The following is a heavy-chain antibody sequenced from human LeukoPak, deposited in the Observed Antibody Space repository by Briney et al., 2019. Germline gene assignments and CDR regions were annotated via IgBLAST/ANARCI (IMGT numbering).Heavy chain of an antibody. D-gene: IGHD1-26*01. CDR1: GFTFSSYA. CDR2: ISYDGSNK. CDR3: ARARRPSGSYFDY. J-gene: IGHJ4*02. Sequence: GGSLRLSCAASGFTFSSYAMHWVRQAPGKGLEWVAVISYDGSNKYYADSVKGRFTISRDNSKNTLYLQMNSLRAEDTAVYYCARARRPSGSYFDYWGQGTLVTVSS. V-gene: IGHV3-30-3*01.